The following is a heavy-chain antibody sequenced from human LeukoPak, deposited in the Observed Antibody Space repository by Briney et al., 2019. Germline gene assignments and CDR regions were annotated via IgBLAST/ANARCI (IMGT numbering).Heavy chain of an antibody. CDR3: VKDKYNFWSGSNYYYMDV. V-gene: IGHV3-53*01. J-gene: IGHJ6*03. CDR2: IYSGGST. D-gene: IGHD3-3*01. CDR1: GFTVSSNY. Sequence: GGSLRLSCAASGFTVSSNYMSWVRQAPWKGLEWVSVIYSGGSTYYADSVKGRFTISRDNSKNTLYLQMNSLRAEDTAVYYCVKDKYNFWSGSNYYYMDVWGKGTTVTVSS.